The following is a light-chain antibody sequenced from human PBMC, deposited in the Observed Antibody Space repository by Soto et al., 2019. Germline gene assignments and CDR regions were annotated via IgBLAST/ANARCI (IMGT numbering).Light chain of an antibody. CDR2: RNN. Sequence: QSVLTQSPSASGTPGQRVTMSCSGSSSNIGSNTVNWYQQFPGTAPQLLFYRNNQRPSGVPDRFSASKSGTSASLAITGLQSEDEADYYCAAWDDNLEGVVFGGGTQLTVL. CDR3: AAWDDNLEGVV. CDR1: SSNIGSNT. J-gene: IGLJ3*02. V-gene: IGLV1-44*01.